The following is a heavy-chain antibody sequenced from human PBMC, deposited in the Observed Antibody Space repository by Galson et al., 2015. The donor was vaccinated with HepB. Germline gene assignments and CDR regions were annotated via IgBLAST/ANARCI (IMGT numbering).Heavy chain of an antibody. CDR3: ARRSSVTRWFDP. CDR1: GYTFTSYG. CDR2: ISAYNGNT. V-gene: IGHV1-18*01. J-gene: IGHJ5*02. Sequence: SVKVSCKASGYTFTSYGISWVRQAPGQGLEWMGWISAYNGNTNYAQKLQGRVTTTTDTSTSTAYMELRSLRSDDTAVYYCARRSSVTRWFDPWGQGTLVTVSS. D-gene: IGHD4-17*01.